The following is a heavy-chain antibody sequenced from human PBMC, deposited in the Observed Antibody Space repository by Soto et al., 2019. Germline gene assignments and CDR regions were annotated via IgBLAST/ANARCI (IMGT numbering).Heavy chain of an antibody. V-gene: IGHV4-31*03. CDR2: IYYSGST. Sequence: QVQLQESGPGLVKSSQTLSLTCTVSGGSISSGGYHWNWIRQHPGKGLEWIGNIYYSGSTYYNPSLKSRVTISIDTSKNQFSLKLSSVTAADTAVYYCARDVWPYYFDYWGQGTLVTASS. CDR1: GGSISSGGYH. D-gene: IGHD2-21*01. J-gene: IGHJ4*02. CDR3: ARDVWPYYFDY.